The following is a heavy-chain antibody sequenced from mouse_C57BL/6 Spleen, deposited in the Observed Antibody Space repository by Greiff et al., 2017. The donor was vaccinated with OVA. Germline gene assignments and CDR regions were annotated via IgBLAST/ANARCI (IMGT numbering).Heavy chain of an antibody. V-gene: IGHV5-16*01. CDR1: GFTFSDYY. CDR2: INYDGSST. Sequence: EVNVVESEGGLVQPGSSMKLSCTASGFTFSDYYMAWVRQVPEKGLEWVANINYDGSSTYYLDSLKSRFIISRDNAKNILYLQMSSLKSEDTATYYCARDMRAYDYDGYWYFDVWGTGTTVTVSS. J-gene: IGHJ1*03. CDR3: ARDMRAYDYDGYWYFDV. D-gene: IGHD2-4*01.